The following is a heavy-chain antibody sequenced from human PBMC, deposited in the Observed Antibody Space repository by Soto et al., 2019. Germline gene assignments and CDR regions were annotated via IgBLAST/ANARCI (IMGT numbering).Heavy chain of an antibody. CDR2: ISSDGSST. Sequence: EVQLVESGGGLVQPGGSLRLSCAAPGVSFSRYWMHWVRQAPGKGLVWVSRISSDGSSTNYADSVKGRFTISRDNAKNAVYLPMTSLTAEDTAVYYRARESSGYSSYFDYWGQGPLVTVSS. D-gene: IGHD5-12*01. CDR1: GVSFSRYW. V-gene: IGHV3-74*01. CDR3: ARESSGYSSYFDY. J-gene: IGHJ4*02.